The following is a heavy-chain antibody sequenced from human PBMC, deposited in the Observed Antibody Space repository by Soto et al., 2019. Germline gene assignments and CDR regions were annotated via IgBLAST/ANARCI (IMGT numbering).Heavy chain of an antibody. D-gene: IGHD3-10*01. CDR3: AKGDMVRGVIVYYYGMHV. Sequence: PGGSLRLSCAASGFTFSSYAMSWVRQAPGKGLEWVSAISGSGGSTYYADSVKGRFTISRDNSKNTLYLQMNSLRAEDTAVYYCAKGDMVRGVIVYYYGMHVWGQGTTVTVSS. CDR1: GFTFSSYA. CDR2: ISGSGGST. V-gene: IGHV3-23*01. J-gene: IGHJ6*02.